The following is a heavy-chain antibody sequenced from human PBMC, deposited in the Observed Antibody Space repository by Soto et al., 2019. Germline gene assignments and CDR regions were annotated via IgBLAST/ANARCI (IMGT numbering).Heavy chain of an antibody. Sequence: QVQLVQSGAEVKKPGASVKVSCKASGYTFTSYYMHWVRQAPGQGLEWMGIINPSGGSTSYAQKFQGRVTMTRDTSTSTVYMELSSLRYADTAVYYCARDLWGVLDYWGQGTLVTVSS. D-gene: IGHD3-16*01. CDR1: GYTFTSYY. J-gene: IGHJ4*02. CDR3: ARDLWGVLDY. CDR2: INPSGGST. V-gene: IGHV1-46*01.